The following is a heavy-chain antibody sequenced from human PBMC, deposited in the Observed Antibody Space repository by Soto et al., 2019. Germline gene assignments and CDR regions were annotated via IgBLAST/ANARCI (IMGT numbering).Heavy chain of an antibody. J-gene: IGHJ5*02. D-gene: IGHD6-19*01. V-gene: IGHV4-34*01. CDR2: INHSGST. Sequence: SETLSLTCAVYGGSFSGYYWSWIRQPPGKGLEWIGEINHSGSTNYNPSLKSRVTISVDTSKNQFSLKLSSVTAADTAVYYCARGPSRGWYACPYCWCEPWGQGTLVTVSS. CDR3: ARGPSRGWYACPYCWCEP. CDR1: GGSFSGYY.